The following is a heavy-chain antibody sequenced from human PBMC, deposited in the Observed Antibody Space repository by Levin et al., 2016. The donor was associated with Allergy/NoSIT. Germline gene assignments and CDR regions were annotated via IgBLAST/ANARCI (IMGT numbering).Heavy chain of an antibody. V-gene: IGHV4-39*01. D-gene: IGHD3-10*01. Sequence: SETLSLTCTVSGASISSSSYYWGWIRQPPGKGLEWIGTLYYSGSTYYNPSLKSRVTTSVDTSKNQFSLKLNSVTAADTAVYYCARHDTYASGNFVFDYWGQGTLVTVSS. CDR3: ARHDTYASGNFVFDY. J-gene: IGHJ4*02. CDR1: GASISSSSYY. CDR2: LYYSGST.